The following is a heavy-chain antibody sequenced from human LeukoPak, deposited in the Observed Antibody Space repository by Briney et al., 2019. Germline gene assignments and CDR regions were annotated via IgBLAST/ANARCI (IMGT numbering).Heavy chain of an antibody. Sequence: PGGSLRLSCAASGFTFSSYSMNWVRQAPGKGLEWVSYISSSSSTIYYADSVKGRFTISRDNAKNSLYLQMNSLRAEDTAVYYCARVLHNRNYDGSTYYVYWGQGTLVTVSS. CDR1: GFTFSSYS. V-gene: IGHV3-48*01. CDR3: ARVLHNRNYDGSTYYVY. J-gene: IGHJ4*02. CDR2: ISSSSSTI. D-gene: IGHD3-22*01.